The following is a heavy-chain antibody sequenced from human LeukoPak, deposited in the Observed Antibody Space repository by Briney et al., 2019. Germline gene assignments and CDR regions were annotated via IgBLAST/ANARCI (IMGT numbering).Heavy chain of an antibody. CDR3: ARLGGSSSWYVGYYYMDV. CDR1: GGSISSYY. V-gene: IGHV4-4*07. J-gene: IGHJ6*03. CDR2: IYTSGST. Sequence: SETLSLTCTVSGGSISSYYWSWIRQPAGKGLEWIGCIYTSGSTNYNPSLKSRVTISVDKSKNQFSLKLSSVTAADTAVYYCARLGGSSSWYVGYYYMDVWGKGTTVTVSS. D-gene: IGHD6-13*01.